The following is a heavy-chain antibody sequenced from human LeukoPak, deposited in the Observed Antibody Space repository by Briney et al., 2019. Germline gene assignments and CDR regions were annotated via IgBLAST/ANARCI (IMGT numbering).Heavy chain of an antibody. CDR1: GGSISSGSYY. J-gene: IGHJ5*02. CDR3: ARERIQLNWFDR. V-gene: IGHV4-61*02. Sequence: SETLSVTCTVSGGSISSGSYYWSWIRQPAGKGLEWIGRIYTSGSTNYNPSLKSRVTISVDTSKNQFSLKLSSVTAADTAVYYCARERIQLNWFDRGRGRTLVTVSS. D-gene: IGHD5-18*01. CDR2: IYTSGST.